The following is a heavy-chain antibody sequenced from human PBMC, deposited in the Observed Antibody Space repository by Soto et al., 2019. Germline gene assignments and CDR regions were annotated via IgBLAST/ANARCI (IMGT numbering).Heavy chain of an antibody. V-gene: IGHV1-3*01. CDR3: AANYDESSGYYDRPLGDY. CDR1: GYTFTSYA. CDR2: INAGNGNT. J-gene: IGHJ4*02. Sequence: ASVKVSCKASGYTFTSYAMHWVRQAPGQRLEWMGWINAGNGNTKYSQKFQGRVTITRDTSASTAYMELSSLRSEDTAVYFCAANYDESSGYYDRPLGDYWGQGTLVTVSS. D-gene: IGHD3-22*01.